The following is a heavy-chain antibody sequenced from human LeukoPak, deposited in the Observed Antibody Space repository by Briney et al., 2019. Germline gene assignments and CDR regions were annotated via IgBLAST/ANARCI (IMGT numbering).Heavy chain of an antibody. CDR1: GGSISSYY. CDR3: ARLPRGTSPGY. CDR2: IYYSGST. V-gene: IGHV4-59*08. D-gene: IGHD2-2*01. Sequence: PSETLSLTCTVSGGSISSYYWSWIRQPPGKGLEWIGYIYYSGSTNYKPSLKSRVTISVDTSKNQFSLKLSSVTAADTAVYYCARLPRGTSPGYWGQGTLVTVSS. J-gene: IGHJ4*02.